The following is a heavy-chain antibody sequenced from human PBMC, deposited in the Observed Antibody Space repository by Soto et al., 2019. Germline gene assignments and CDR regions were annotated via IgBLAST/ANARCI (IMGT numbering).Heavy chain of an antibody. CDR2: ISGSGGST. CDR3: AKSIVVVPAAIRFGYYYYGMDV. J-gene: IGHJ6*02. CDR1: GFTFSSYA. V-gene: IGHV3-23*01. Sequence: PGGSLRLSCAASGFTFSSYAMSWVRQAPGKGLEWVSAISGSGGSTYYADSVKGRFTISRDNSKNTLYLQMNSLRAEDTAVYYCAKSIVVVPAAIRFGYYYYGMDVWGQGTTVTVSS. D-gene: IGHD2-2*02.